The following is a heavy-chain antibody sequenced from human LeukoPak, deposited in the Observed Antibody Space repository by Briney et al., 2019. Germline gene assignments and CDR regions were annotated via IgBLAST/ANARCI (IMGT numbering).Heavy chain of an antibody. Sequence: GGSLRLSCAASGFTFSSYWMHWVRQAPGKGLVWVSRINSDGSSTSYADSVKGRFTISRDNAKNTLYLQINSLRAEDTAVYYCARGSSSWYDVGDYWGQGTLVTVSS. V-gene: IGHV3-74*01. D-gene: IGHD6-13*01. CDR1: GFTFSSYW. CDR2: INSDGSST. CDR3: ARGSSSWYDVGDY. J-gene: IGHJ4*02.